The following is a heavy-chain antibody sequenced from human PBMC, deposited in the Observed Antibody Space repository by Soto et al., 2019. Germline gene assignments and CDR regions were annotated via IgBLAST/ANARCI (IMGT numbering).Heavy chain of an antibody. D-gene: IGHD2-15*01. Sequence: EVQLVESGGGLVQPGGSLRLSCAASGFTFSSYWMSWVRQAPGKGLEWVANIKQDGSEKYYVDSVKGRFTISRDNAKNSLYLQMNSLRAEDTAVYYCGRRGGVVVAAANFDYWGQGTLVTVSS. CDR3: GRRGGVVVAAANFDY. CDR1: GFTFSSYW. J-gene: IGHJ4*02. CDR2: IKQDGSEK. V-gene: IGHV3-7*05.